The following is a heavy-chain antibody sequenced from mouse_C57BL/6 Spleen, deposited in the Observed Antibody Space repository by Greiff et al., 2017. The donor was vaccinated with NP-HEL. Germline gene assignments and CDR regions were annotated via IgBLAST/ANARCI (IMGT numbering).Heavy chain of an antibody. Sequence: QVQLKQPGAELVRPGSSVKLSCKASGYTFTSYWMHWVKQRPIQGLEWIGNIDPSDSETHYNQKFKDKATLTVDKSSSTAYMQLSSLTSEDSAVYYCASAYYSNWFAYWGQGTLVTVSA. V-gene: IGHV1-52*01. CDR2: IDPSDSET. CDR1: GYTFTSYW. CDR3: ASAYYSNWFAY. J-gene: IGHJ3*01. D-gene: IGHD2-5*01.